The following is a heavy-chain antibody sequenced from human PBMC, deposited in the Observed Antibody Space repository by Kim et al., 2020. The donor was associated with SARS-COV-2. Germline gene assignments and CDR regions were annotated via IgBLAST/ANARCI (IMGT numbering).Heavy chain of an antibody. D-gene: IGHD6-6*01. Sequence: DPVKGRLPISRNNSKNTLYLQMNSLRAEDTAVYYCARNSKYSSSSTAFDIWGQGTMVTVSS. V-gene: IGHV3-66*01. J-gene: IGHJ3*02. CDR3: ARNSKYSSSSTAFDI.